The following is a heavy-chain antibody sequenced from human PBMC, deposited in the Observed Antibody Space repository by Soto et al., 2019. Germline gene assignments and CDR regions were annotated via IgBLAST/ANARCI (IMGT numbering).Heavy chain of an antibody. CDR3: AKLMYYYDTSPGAFDI. J-gene: IGHJ3*02. CDR2: ISYDGSNK. D-gene: IGHD3-22*01. CDR1: GFTFSSYG. Sequence: SLRLSCAASGFTFSSYGMHWVRQAPGKGLEWVAVISYDGSNKYYADSVKGRFTISRDNSKNTLYLQMNSLRAEDTAVYYCAKLMYYYDTSPGAFDIWGQGTMVTVSS. V-gene: IGHV3-30*18.